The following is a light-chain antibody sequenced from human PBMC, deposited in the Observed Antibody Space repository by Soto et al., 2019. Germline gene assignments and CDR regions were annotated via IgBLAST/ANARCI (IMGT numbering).Light chain of an antibody. CDR2: GAS. Sequence: ELVMTQSPATLSVSPGERATLSCRASQSVSSNLAWYQQKPGQAPRLLIYGASTRATGITARFSGSGSGTEFTLTISRLQCEDFEVYYCQQYYNWPPSQAFGQGTMLEIK. J-gene: IGKJ2*01. CDR1: QSVSSN. CDR3: QQYYNWPPSQA. V-gene: IGKV3-15*01.